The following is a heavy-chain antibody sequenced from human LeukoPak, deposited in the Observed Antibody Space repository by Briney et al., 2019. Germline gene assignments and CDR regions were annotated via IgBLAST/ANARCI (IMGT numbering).Heavy chain of an antibody. V-gene: IGHV3-23*01. J-gene: IGHJ4*02. CDR1: GFTFSSYA. CDR2: ISGSGGTT. CDR3: AKGMDTAMVKYDY. D-gene: IGHD5-18*01. Sequence: PGGSLRLSCAASGFTFSSYAMSWVRQAPGKGLHWVSAISGSGGTTYYADSVKGRFTISRDNSKNTLYLQMNSLRAEDTALYYRAKGMDTAMVKYDYWGQGTLVTVSS.